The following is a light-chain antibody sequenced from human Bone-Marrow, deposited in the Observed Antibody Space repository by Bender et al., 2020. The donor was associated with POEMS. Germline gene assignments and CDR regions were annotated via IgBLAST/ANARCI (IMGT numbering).Light chain of an antibody. V-gene: IGLV2-14*02. J-gene: IGLJ2*01. CDR2: EVN. CDR3: NSYTGSNIV. Sequence: QSALTQPASVSGSPGQSITLSCTGTSSDVGSYNLVSWYQQHPGKAPKLMIYEVNKRPSGVPDRFSGSKSGNTASLTVSGLQAEDEADYYCNSYTGSNIVFGGGTKLTVL. CDR1: SSDVGSYNL.